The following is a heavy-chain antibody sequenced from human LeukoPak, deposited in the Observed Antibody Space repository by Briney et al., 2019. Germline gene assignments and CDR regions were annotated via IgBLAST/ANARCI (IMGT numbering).Heavy chain of an antibody. CDR1: GGSFSGYY. D-gene: IGHD2-15*01. J-gene: IGHJ6*03. CDR3: ARVGEYCSGGSCYSPEVYYYMDV. V-gene: IGHV4-34*01. Sequence: SETLSLTCAAYGGSFSGYYWSWIRQPPGKGLEWIGEINHSGSTNYNPPLKSRVTISVDTSKNQFSLKLSSVTAADTAVYYCARVGEYCSGGSCYSPEVYYYMDVWGKGTTVTVSS. CDR2: INHSGST.